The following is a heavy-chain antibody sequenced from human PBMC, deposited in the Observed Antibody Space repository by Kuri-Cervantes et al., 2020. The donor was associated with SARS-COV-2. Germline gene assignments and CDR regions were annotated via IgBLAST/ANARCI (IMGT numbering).Heavy chain of an antibody. V-gene: IGHV1-8*02. CDR3: ARDRLRVITFGGVKQTAY. CDR1: GYTFTGYY. D-gene: IGHD3-16*01. CDR2: INPNSGNT. J-gene: IGHJ4*02. Sequence: ASVKVSCKASGYTFTGYYMHWVRQAPGQGLEWMGWINPNSGNTGYAQKFQGRVTMTRNTSISTAYMELSSLRSEDTAVYYCARDRLRVITFGGVKQTAYWGQGTLVTVSS.